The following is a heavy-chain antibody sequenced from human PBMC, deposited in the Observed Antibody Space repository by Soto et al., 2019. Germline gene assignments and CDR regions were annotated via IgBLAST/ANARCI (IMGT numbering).Heavy chain of an antibody. J-gene: IGHJ5*02. D-gene: IGHD1-7*01. V-gene: IGHV4-30-4*01. CDR1: GGYISSGDYY. CDR3: ARDPGNWNYVGPDWFDP. CDR2: IYYSGST. Sequence: SETMSLTCPVSGGYISSGDYYWSWIRQPPGKGLEWIGYIYYSGSTYYNPSLKSRVTISVDTSKNQFSLKLSSVTAADTAVYYCARDPGNWNYVGPDWFDPWGQGTLVTVSS.